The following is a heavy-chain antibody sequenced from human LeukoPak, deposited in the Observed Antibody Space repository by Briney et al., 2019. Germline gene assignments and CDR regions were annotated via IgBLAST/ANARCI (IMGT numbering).Heavy chain of an antibody. V-gene: IGHV3-64D*09. Sequence: GGSLRLSRSPSGFNFSSYVMHGVGPAPPKGLEYVSRISSNGGSTCYTDSVKGRFTSSRDNSENTLYLQMSSLSTEDTAAYYCEKAICVGSGYLYFDYWGQGTLITVAS. CDR3: EKAICVGSGYLYFDY. J-gene: IGHJ4*02. CDR1: GFNFSSYV. CDR2: ISSNGGST. D-gene: IGHD3-22*01.